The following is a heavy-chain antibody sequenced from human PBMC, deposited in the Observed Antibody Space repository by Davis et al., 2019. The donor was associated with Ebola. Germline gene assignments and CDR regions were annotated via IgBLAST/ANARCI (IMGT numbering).Heavy chain of an antibody. CDR3: AKNHYDFWSGFDW. CDR2: ISGTGAST. J-gene: IGHJ4*02. CDR1: GFTFTKCG. D-gene: IGHD3-3*01. Sequence: PGGSLRLSCAASGFTFTKCGMSWVRQASGKGLEWVSSISGTGASTYYADSVKGRFTISRDNSKNTVFVQMNGLRAEDTAIYYCAKNHYDFWSGFDWWGQGILVTVSS. V-gene: IGHV3-23*01.